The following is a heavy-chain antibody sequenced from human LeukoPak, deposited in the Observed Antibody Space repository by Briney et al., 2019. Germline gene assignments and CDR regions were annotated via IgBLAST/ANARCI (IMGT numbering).Heavy chain of an antibody. V-gene: IGHV3-30*03. Sequence: GGSLRLSCEASGFTFSSYGIHWVRRAPDKGLEWVAVVSYDGSDKYYADSVKGRFTISRDNSKNTLYLQMNSLRAEDTAVYYCARLGYCSGGSCYRYFDYWGQGTLVTVSS. J-gene: IGHJ4*02. CDR3: ARLGYCSGGSCYRYFDY. CDR2: VSYDGSDK. CDR1: GFTFSSYG. D-gene: IGHD2-15*01.